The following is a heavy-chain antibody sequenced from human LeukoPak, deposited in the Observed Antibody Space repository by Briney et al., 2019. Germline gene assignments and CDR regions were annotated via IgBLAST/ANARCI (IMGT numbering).Heavy chain of an antibody. CDR1: GFTVSSNY. CDR3: ARAALAAPDY. D-gene: IGHD6-19*01. V-gene: IGHV3-53*01. J-gene: IGHJ4*02. CDR2: IYSGAGT. Sequence: QPGGSLRLFCAASGFTVSSNYMSWVRQAPGKGLEWVSFIYSGAGTDYADSVKGRFTISTDNSKNTMYLQMNSLRAEDTAVYYCARAALAAPDYWGQGTLVTVSS.